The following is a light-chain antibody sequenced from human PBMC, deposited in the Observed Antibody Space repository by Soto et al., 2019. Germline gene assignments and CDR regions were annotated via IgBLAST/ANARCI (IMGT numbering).Light chain of an antibody. CDR3: CSYAGSYVV. Sequence: QSALSQPRSMSGSPGQSVAISCTGTSSDVGGHSYVSWYQHHPGKAPKLIIYDFTKRPSGVPDRLSGSKSGNTASLTISGLQAEDEGDYYCCSYAGSYVVFGGGTKLTVL. CDR1: SSDVGGHSY. J-gene: IGLJ2*01. CDR2: DFT. V-gene: IGLV2-11*01.